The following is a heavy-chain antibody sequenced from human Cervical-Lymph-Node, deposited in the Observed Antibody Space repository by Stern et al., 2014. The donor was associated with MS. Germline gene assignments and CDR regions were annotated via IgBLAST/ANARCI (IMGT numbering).Heavy chain of an antibody. CDR2: MNPSRNTT. V-gene: IGHV1-46*03. Sequence: DQLVESGAEVKKPGASVKVSCKASGYTFRKYYMHWVRQAPGQGLEWVGMMNPSRNTTTYAQKFQDRGTIMKETSTNTLYTEMSSLRSEDTAVYYGARDSSGTYSSLDYWGQGTLVTVSS. CDR1: GYTFRKYY. D-gene: IGHD1-26*01. J-gene: IGHJ4*02. CDR3: ARDSSGTYSSLDY.